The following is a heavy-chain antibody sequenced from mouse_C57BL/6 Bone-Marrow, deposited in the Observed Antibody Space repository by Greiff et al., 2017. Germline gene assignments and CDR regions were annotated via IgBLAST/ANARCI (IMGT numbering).Heavy chain of an antibody. V-gene: IGHV1-80*01. CDR1: GYAFSSYW. CDR3: ARSKDSSGPYAMDY. D-gene: IGHD3-2*02. Sequence: QVQLQQSGAELVKPGASVKISCKASGYAFSSYWMNWVKQRPGKGLEWIGNIYPGDGDTNYNGKFKGKATLTADKSSSTAYMQLSSLPSEDSAVYFCARSKDSSGPYAMDYWGQGTSVTVSS. J-gene: IGHJ4*01. CDR2: IYPGDGDT.